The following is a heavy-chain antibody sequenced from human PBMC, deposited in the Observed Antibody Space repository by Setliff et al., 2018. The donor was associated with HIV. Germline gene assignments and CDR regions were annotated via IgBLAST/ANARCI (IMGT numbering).Heavy chain of an antibody. V-gene: IGHV1-69*13. CDR1: GGTFRGFG. D-gene: IGHD5-12*01. CDR2: IIPIFGTP. J-gene: IGHJ6*03. Sequence: GASVKVSCKASGGTFRGFGISWVVQAPGQGLEWMGQIIPIFGTPRYAQKFQGRVTITADESTSTVYMELSSLGSEDTAVYYCATNPEMATINYYYYYMDVWGKGTTVTVSS. CDR3: ATNPEMATINYYYYYMDV.